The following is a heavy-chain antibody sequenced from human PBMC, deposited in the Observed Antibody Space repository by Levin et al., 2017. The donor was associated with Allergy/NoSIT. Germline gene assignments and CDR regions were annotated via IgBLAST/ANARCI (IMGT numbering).Heavy chain of an antibody. CDR2: INHSGST. CDR1: GGSFSGYY. J-gene: IGHJ4*02. V-gene: IGHV4-34*01. Sequence: SETLSLTCAVYGGSFSGYYWSWIRQPPGKGLEWIGEINHSGSTNYNPSLKSRVTISVDTSKNQFSLKLSSVTAADTAVYYCARFVGWSRFDYWGQGTLVTVSS. D-gene: IGHD6-19*01. CDR3: ARFVGWSRFDY.